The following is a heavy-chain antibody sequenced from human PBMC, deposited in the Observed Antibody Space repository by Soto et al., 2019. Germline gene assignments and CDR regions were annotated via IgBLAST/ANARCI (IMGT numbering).Heavy chain of an antibody. CDR1: GGFFSSDA. Sequence: QVQLVQSGSEVKKPGSSVKVSCKASGGFFSSDAISWVRQAPGQGLEWLGGITPISGTPKYAQKFQGRVTISADESTSTAYMDLSSLRFEYTAIYYCARIYCSGGICFPNWVDPWGQGTLVTVSS. CDR3: ARIYCSGGICFPNWVDP. CDR2: ITPISGTP. V-gene: IGHV1-69*12. J-gene: IGHJ5*02. D-gene: IGHD2-8*02.